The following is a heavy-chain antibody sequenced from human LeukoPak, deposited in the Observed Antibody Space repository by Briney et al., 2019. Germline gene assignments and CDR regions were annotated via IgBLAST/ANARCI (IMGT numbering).Heavy chain of an antibody. CDR3: AREQWLVPGYGMDV. Sequence: PSETLSLTCTVSGASINSYYWSWIRQPPGKGLEWIGYIYYSGSTNYNPSLKSRVTISVDTSKNQFSLKLSSVTAADTAVYYCAREQWLVPGYGMDVWGQGTTVTVSS. CDR2: IYYSGST. J-gene: IGHJ6*02. V-gene: IGHV4-59*01. D-gene: IGHD6-19*01. CDR1: GASINSYY.